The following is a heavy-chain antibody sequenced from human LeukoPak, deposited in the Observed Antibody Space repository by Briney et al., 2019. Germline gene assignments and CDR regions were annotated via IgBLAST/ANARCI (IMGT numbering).Heavy chain of an antibody. CDR1: GGTFSSYA. CDR2: IIPILGIA. J-gene: IGHJ4*02. CDR3: ARDQQQLVYYFDY. Sequence: SVKVSCKASGGTFSSYAISWVRQAPGQGLEWMGRIIPILGIANYAQKFQGRVTITADKSTSTAYMELSSLRSEDTAVYYCARDQQQLVYYFDYWGQGTLVTVSS. D-gene: IGHD6-13*01. V-gene: IGHV1-69*04.